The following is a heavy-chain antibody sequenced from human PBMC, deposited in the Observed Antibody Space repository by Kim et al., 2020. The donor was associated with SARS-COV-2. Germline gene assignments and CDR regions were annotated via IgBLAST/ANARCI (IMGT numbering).Heavy chain of an antibody. CDR1: GFTFTNYV. Sequence: ASVKFSCEASGFTFTNYVINWVRQAPGQGLEWVGWINTNTGNPTYAQGFTGRFVFSLDTSVSTAYLQIFSLKAEDTGVYYCAREEDTIGVCDSWGQGTLVTVSS. J-gene: IGHJ4*02. CDR3: AREEDTIGVCDS. CDR2: INTNTGNP. D-gene: IGHD3-22*01. V-gene: IGHV7-4-1*01.